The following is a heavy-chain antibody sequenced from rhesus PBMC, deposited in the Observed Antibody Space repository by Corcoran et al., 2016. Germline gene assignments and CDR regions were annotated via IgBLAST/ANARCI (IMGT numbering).Heavy chain of an antibody. V-gene: IGHV3S5*01. Sequence: EVQLVETGGGLVQPGGSLKLSCAASGFTFSSYGMSWVRQAPGKGLVWVSYIINGGGSTYYADSGKGRFTISRDNSKTTLTLQMNSLRAEDTAVYYCAKVAGWQWADYWGQGVLVTVSS. CDR2: YIINGGGST. CDR3: AKVAGWQWADY. J-gene: IGHJ4*01. D-gene: IGHD5-24*01. CDR1: GFTFSSYG.